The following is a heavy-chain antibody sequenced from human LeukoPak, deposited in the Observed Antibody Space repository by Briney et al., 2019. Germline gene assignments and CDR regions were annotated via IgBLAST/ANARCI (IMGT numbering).Heavy chain of an antibody. J-gene: IGHJ4*02. D-gene: IGHD2-2*01. Sequence: PGGSLRLSCAASGFTFSSYAMSWVRQAPGKGLEWVSGISGSGGSTYYADSSKGRFTISRDNSKNTLYLQMNSLRAEDTAVYYCANGPDCSSTSCYWSYFDYWGQGTLVTVSS. CDR3: ANGPDCSSTSCYWSYFDY. V-gene: IGHV3-23*01. CDR2: ISGSGGST. CDR1: GFTFSSYA.